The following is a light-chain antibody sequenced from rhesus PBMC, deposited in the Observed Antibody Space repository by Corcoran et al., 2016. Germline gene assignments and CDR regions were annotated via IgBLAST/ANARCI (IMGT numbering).Light chain of an antibody. CDR3: SLYTSGSTFI. V-gene: IGLV2S9*01. J-gene: IGLJ1*01. CDR2: DVS. Sequence: QSVLTQPTSVSTSLGPSVTISCTGTSSVIGIYTGVSWYHHLPGTAPQLLIYDVSQRPSGVSDRFSGSKSGDTASLTISWLQAEDEADYYCSLYTSGSTFIFGGGTRLTVL. CDR1: SSVIGIYTG.